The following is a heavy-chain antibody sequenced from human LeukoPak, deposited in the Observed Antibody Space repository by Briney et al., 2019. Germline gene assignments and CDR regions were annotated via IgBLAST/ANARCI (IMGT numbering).Heavy chain of an antibody. Sequence: SVKVSCKASGYTFTDYYIHWVRQAPGQGLEWMGGIMPIFGTPTYAQKFQGRVTFTADKSTSTTYMELSSLRSEDTAIYYCARPEGGGSWGWFDPWGQGTLVTVSS. V-gene: IGHV1-69*06. J-gene: IGHJ5*02. CDR1: GYTFTDYY. CDR2: IMPIFGTP. CDR3: ARPEGGGSWGWFDP. D-gene: IGHD2-15*01.